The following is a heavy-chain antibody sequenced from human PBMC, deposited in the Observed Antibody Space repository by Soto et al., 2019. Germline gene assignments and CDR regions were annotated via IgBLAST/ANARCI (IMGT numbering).Heavy chain of an antibody. CDR1: GGFVSSGNYY. D-gene: IGHD1-1*01. Sequence: QEQLQQWGAGLLKPSETLSLTCAVYGGFVSSGNYYWSWIRQPPGKGLEWIGEMSHSGGTHFNPSLKSRVTTAVDTSQNQFALKMRSVTAADTALYYCARVERGTATTVVDAFDIWGPGTMVTVSS. J-gene: IGHJ3*02. V-gene: IGHV4-34*01. CDR2: MSHSGGT. CDR3: ARVERGTATTVVDAFDI.